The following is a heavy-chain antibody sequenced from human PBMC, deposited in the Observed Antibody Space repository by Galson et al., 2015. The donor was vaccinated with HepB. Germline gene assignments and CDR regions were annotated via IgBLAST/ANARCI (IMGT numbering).Heavy chain of an antibody. J-gene: IGHJ6*02. CDR3: AKGAFDWLFVMGV. Sequence: SLRLSCAASGFTFSSYAMSWVRQAPGKGLEWVSTISGSGGSTYYADSVKGRFTISRDNSKNTLYLQMNSLRAEDTAVYYCAKGAFDWLFVMGVWGQGTTVTVSS. V-gene: IGHV3-23*01. CDR2: ISGSGGST. D-gene: IGHD3-9*01. CDR1: GFTFSSYA.